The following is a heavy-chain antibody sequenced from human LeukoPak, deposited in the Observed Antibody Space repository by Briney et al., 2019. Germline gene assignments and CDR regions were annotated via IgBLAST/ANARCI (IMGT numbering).Heavy chain of an antibody. D-gene: IGHD4-17*01. CDR3: ARDHKATVTKNDY. Sequence: SGGSLRLSCAASGFTFSSYWMSWVRQAPGKGLEWVANIKQDGSEKYYVDSVKGRFTISRDNAKNSLYLQMNSLRAEDTAVYYCARDHKATVTKNDYWGQGTLVTGSS. CDR1: GFTFSSYW. J-gene: IGHJ4*02. V-gene: IGHV3-7*03. CDR2: IKQDGSEK.